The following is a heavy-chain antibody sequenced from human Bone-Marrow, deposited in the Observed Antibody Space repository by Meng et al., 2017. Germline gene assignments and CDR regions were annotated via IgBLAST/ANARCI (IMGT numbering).Heavy chain of an antibody. CDR2: ISIGGGTT. Sequence: GGSLRLSCAVYGGSFSGYYWSWIRQPPGKGLEWVSGISIGGGTTYYADSVKGRFTIYRDNSKNTLYLQMNSLRAEDTAIYYCAKEEVPNDYWGQGTLVTVSS. CDR3: AKEEVPNDY. D-gene: IGHD1-1*01. J-gene: IGHJ4*02. CDR1: GGSFSGYY. V-gene: IGHV3-23*01.